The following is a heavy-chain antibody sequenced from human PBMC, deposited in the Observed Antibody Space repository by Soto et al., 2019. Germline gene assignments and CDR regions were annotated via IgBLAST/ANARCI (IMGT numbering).Heavy chain of an antibody. CDR1: GGSMTTGSYF. CDR2: VFRSGSV. Sequence: SETLSLTCNVSGGSMTTGSYFWSWIRQPPGKGLEWIGYVFRSGSVNYSPSFKSRVTISIDTSKNQFSLMLKSVTAADTAVYFCARARNRYFDYWGQGSMVTFYS. J-gene: IGHJ4*02. D-gene: IGHD1-1*01. CDR3: ARARNRYFDY. V-gene: IGHV4-61*01.